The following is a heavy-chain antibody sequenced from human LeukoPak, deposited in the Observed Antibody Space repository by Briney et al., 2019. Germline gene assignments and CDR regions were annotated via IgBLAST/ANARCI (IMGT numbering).Heavy chain of an antibody. CDR1: GGSISSNNW. J-gene: IGHJ6*02. V-gene: IGHV4-4*02. CDR3: ARDQVGATARYYYGMDV. CDR2: IHHRGNT. Sequence: TSGTLSLTCAVSGGSISSNNWWSWVRQPPGEGLEWIGEIHHRGNTNYNPSLKNRVTISMDKSKNQFSLNLSSVTAADTAVYYCARDQVGATARYYYGMDVWGQGTTVTVSS. D-gene: IGHD1-26*01.